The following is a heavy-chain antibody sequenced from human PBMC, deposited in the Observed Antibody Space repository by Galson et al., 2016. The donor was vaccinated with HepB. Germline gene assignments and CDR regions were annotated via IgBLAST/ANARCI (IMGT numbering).Heavy chain of an antibody. D-gene: IGHD6-13*01. Sequence: ETLSPTCAVSGYSISSGYQWGWIRQPPGKGLEWIGSIYHRGSTYYNPSLKSRVTISVDTSKNQFSLKLSSVTAADMAVYYCARGSLWYDYWGQGTLSPSPQ. CDR2: IYHRGST. J-gene: IGHJ4*02. V-gene: IGHV4-38-2*01. CDR3: ARGSLWYDY. CDR1: GYSISSGYQ.